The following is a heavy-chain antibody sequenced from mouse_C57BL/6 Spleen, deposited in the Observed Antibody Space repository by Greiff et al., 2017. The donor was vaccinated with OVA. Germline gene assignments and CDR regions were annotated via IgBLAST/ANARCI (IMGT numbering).Heavy chain of an antibody. V-gene: IGHV1-20*01. Sequence: EVQLQQSGPALAKPGASVKISCKASGYSFTGYSMNWVMQSHGQSLAWIGRINPYNGDTLYNQKFKGKATLTVDKSSSTAHLELRSLTSEDSAVYYCARPEDYGSSFYYYAMDYWGQGTSVTVSS. D-gene: IGHD1-1*01. CDR2: INPYNGDT. J-gene: IGHJ4*01. CDR3: ARPEDYGSSFYYYAMDY. CDR1: GYSFTGYS.